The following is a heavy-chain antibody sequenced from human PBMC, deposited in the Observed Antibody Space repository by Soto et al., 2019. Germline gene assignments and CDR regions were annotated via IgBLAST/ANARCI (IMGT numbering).Heavy chain of an antibody. CDR3: ASLDWESSGYADY. CDR2: IKRDGSEK. Sequence: EVQLVESGGGLVQPGGSLRLSSAASGFTFGSNWRSWVRQAPGKGLEWVANIKRDGSEKYYVDSVKGRFTISRDNAKNTLYLQMNSLRADDTAVYYCASLDWESSGYADYWGQGTLVTVSS. J-gene: IGHJ4*02. CDR1: GFTFGSNW. V-gene: IGHV3-7*03. D-gene: IGHD5-12*01.